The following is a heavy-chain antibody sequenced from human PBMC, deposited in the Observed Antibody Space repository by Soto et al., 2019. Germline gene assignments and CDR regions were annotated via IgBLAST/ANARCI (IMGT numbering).Heavy chain of an antibody. CDR2: IYYSGST. D-gene: IGHD1-26*01. CDR3: ARSSADYYYGMDV. J-gene: IGHJ6*02. CDR1: GGSISSSGYY. V-gene: IGHV4-31*03. Sequence: PSETLSLTCTVSGGSISSSGYYWNWIRQHPGKGLEWIGFIYYSGSTYYNPSLKSRITMSVDTSKSQFSLKLSSVTAADTAVYFCARSSADYYYGMDVWGQGTTVTVSS.